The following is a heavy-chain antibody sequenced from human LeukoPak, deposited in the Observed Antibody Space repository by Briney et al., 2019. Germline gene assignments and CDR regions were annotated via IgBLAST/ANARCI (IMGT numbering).Heavy chain of an antibody. CDR1: GYTFSSYA. D-gene: IGHD2-21*01. Sequence: GGSLRLSCVVSGYTFSSYAMSWVRQAPGKGLEWVSTISGNGGNTYYADYVKGRFTISRDNSKNTLYLQMKSLSSQDTGVYYCAKDFSSGDYYYYGMDVWRQGTTAADSS. CDR3: AKDFSSGDYYYYGMDV. CDR2: ISGNGGNT. J-gene: IGHJ6*01. V-gene: IGHV3-23*01.